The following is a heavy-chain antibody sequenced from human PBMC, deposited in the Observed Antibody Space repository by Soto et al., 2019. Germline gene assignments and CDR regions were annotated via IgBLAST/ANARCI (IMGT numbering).Heavy chain of an antibody. CDR1: GGTFNRYA. J-gene: IGHJ6*02. CDR3: PRKRRGGSGYYYGLDV. D-gene: IGHD3-16*01. Sequence: QVQRVQSVAAVKKPVSSVKVSCTTSGGTFNRYALSWVRQAPGQGREWRGGIIPIFGTGDNAQTFKGKVTITADKSTSTVHMEVKSLPFEATAVYYWPRKRRGGSGYYYGLDVWGQGTAVTVSS. CDR2: IIPIFGTG. V-gene: IGHV1-69*06.